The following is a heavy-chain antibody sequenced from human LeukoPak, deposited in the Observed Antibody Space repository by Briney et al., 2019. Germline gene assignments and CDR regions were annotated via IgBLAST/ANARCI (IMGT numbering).Heavy chain of an antibody. J-gene: IGHJ1*01. V-gene: IGHV3-7*01. CDR1: GLTFSNSW. D-gene: IGHD5-24*01. CDR3: ARGTDGYNYKGYFQH. CDR2: IKPDGSAQ. Sequence: GGSLRLSCAASGLTFSNSWMSWVRQAPGKGLEWVATIKPDGSAQYYVDSVKGRFTISRDNAKNSLYLQMNSLRAGDTAVYYCARGTDGYNYKGYFQHWGQGTLVTVSS.